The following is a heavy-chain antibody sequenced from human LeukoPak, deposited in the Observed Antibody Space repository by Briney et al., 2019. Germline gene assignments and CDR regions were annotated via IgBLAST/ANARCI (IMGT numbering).Heavy chain of an antibody. J-gene: IGHJ4*02. CDR2: ISAYNGIT. Sequence: ASVKVSCKASRYTFISYGISWVPQAPGQGLEWMGWISAYNGITNYAQKRQGRVTMTTDTSTSTDYMELRSLRSDDTAVYYCARVAEDCSSTSCYAGVDYWGQGTLVTVSS. CDR1: RYTFISYG. V-gene: IGHV1-18*01. D-gene: IGHD2-2*01. CDR3: ARVAEDCSSTSCYAGVDY.